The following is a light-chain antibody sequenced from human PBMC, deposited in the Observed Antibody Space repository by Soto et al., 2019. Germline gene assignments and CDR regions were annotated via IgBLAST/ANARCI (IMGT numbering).Light chain of an antibody. CDR3: QQYDILPCS. Sequence: DIQMTQSPSSLSASVGDRVTITCQASQDISNYLNWYQQKPGKAPKLLIYDASNLETGVPSRFSGSGSGTDFTFTISSLQDEDIATYYCQQYDILPCSFGGGTKGEIK. CDR1: QDISNY. V-gene: IGKV1-33*01. CDR2: DAS. J-gene: IGKJ4*01.